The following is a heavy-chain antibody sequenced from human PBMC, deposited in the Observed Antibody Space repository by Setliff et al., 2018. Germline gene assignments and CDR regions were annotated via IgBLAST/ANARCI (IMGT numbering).Heavy chain of an antibody. CDR1: GGSISSSSYY. CDR2: IYYSGST. V-gene: IGHV4-39*01. D-gene: IGHD6-19*01. CDR3: ARGNSRSSVWYVVPHFDY. J-gene: IGHJ4*02. Sequence: SETLSLTCTVSGGSISSSSYYWGWIRQPPGKGLEWIGSIYYSGSTYYNPSLKRQVTISVDTSRNQFSLKLYSVTASDTAQYYCARGNSRSSVWYVVPHFDYWGQGTLVTVSS.